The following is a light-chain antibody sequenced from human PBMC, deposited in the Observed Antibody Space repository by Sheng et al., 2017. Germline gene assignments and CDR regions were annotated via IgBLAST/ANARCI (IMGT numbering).Light chain of an antibody. CDR3: HQYYRAPYT. J-gene: IGKJ2*01. V-gene: IGKV1-39*01. CDR1: QSISSY. CDR2: AAS. Sequence: DIQMTQSPSSLSASVGDRVTITCRASQSISSYLNWYQQKPGKAPKLLIYAASSLQSGVPSRFSGSGSGKDFTLTISSLQAEDVAAYYCHQYYRAPYTFGQGTKLDIK.